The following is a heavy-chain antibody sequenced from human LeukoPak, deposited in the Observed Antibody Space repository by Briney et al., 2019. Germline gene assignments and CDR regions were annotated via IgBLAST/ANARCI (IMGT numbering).Heavy chain of an antibody. J-gene: IGHJ4*02. CDR1: GFTFSSYW. CDR2: INSDGSST. Sequence: GGSLRLSCAASGFTFSSYWMHWVRQAPGKGLVWVSRINSDGSSTSYADSVKGRFTISRDNSKNTLYLQMNSLRAEDTAVYYCAKDRGAQGKVFDYWGQGTLVTVSS. V-gene: IGHV3-74*01. D-gene: IGHD3-10*01. CDR3: AKDRGAQGKVFDY.